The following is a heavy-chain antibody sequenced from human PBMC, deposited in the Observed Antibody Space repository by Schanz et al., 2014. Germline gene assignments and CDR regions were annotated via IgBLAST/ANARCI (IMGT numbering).Heavy chain of an antibody. CDR2: ISNDGSIK. J-gene: IGHJ4*02. D-gene: IGHD5-12*01. CDR1: GFTFSSYA. CDR3: ASPSGYSDYGTYFDF. V-gene: IGHV3-30-3*01. Sequence: QVQLLQFGGAVVQPGRSLRLSCAASGFTFSSYAMHWVRQAPGKGLEWVALISNDGSIKYYADSVEGRFTISRDNSRNTLYLQMNSLRTEDTAVYYCASPSGYSDYGTYFDFWGQGTLVTVSS.